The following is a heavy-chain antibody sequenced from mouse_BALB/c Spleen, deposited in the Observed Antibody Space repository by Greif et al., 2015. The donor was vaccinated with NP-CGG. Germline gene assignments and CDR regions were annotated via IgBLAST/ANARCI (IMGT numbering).Heavy chain of an antibody. V-gene: IGHV1-7*01. CDR1: GYTFTSYW. Sequence: VQLQEPGAELAKPGASVKMSCKASGYTFTSYWMHWVKQRPGQGLEWIGYINPSTGYTEYNQKFKDKATLTADKSSSTAYMQLSSLTSEDSAVYYCARKGTTVVDYFDYWGQGTTLTVSS. CDR2: INPSTGYT. D-gene: IGHD1-1*01. CDR3: ARKGTTVVDYFDY. J-gene: IGHJ2*01.